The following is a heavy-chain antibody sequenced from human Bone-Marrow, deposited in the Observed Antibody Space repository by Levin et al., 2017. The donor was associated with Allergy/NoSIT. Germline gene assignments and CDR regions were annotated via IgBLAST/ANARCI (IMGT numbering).Heavy chain of an antibody. D-gene: IGHD6-19*01. J-gene: IGHJ6*02. Sequence: QSGGSLRLSCAASGFTFSSYEMNWVRQAPGKGLEWVSYISSSGSTIYYADSVKGRFTISRDNAKNSLYLQMNSLRAEDTAVYYCARDPRIAVAGTTNYYYYYGMDVWGQGTTVTVSS. V-gene: IGHV3-48*03. CDR2: ISSSGSTI. CDR3: ARDPRIAVAGTTNYYYYYGMDV. CDR1: GFTFSSYE.